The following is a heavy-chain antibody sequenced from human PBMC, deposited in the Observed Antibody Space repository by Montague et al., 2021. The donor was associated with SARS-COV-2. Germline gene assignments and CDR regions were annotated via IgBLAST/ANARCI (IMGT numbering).Heavy chain of an antibody. CDR2: RYYRSKWYN. Sequence: CAIPGDSVSSNSATCNWVRQSPSSGLQWLGRRYYRSKWYNDYAVSVRGRVTINPDTSKNQFSLQLNSVTPEDTAIYYCTSGREGNYNVMDVWGQGTTVTVSS. CDR3: TSGREGNYNVMDV. J-gene: IGHJ6*02. CDR1: GDSVSSNSAT. D-gene: IGHD1-1*01. V-gene: IGHV6-1*01.